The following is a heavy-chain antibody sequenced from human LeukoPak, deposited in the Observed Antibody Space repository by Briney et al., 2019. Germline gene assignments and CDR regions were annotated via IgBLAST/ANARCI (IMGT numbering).Heavy chain of an antibody. Sequence: GGSLRLSCAASGLSFSSYNMNWVRLAPGKGLEWVSSISTSNSYIYYADSVKGRFTISRDNAQSSLYLQMNSLTAEDTAVYYCARDRPRYCGRTSCPVDYWGQGILVTVSS. CDR2: ISTSNSYI. D-gene: IGHD2-2*01. J-gene: IGHJ4*02. V-gene: IGHV3-21*01. CDR3: ARDRPRYCGRTSCPVDY. CDR1: GLSFSSYN.